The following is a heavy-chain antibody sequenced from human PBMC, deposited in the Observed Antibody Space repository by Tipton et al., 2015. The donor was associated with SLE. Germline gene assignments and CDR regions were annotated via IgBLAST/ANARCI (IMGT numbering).Heavy chain of an antibody. CDR3: ARQEKGDAFDI. CDR1: GYSISSGYY. Sequence: TLSLTCTVSGYSISSGYYWGWIRQPPGKGLEWIGSIYHSGCTYYNPSLKSRVTISVDTPKNQFSLKLSSVTAADTAVYDCARQEKGDAFDIWGQGTMVTVSS. J-gene: IGHJ3*02. CDR2: IYHSGCT. V-gene: IGHV4-38-2*02.